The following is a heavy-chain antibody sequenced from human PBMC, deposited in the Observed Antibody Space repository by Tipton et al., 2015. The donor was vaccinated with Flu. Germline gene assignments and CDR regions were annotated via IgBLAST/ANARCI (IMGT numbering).Heavy chain of an antibody. CDR1: GGSFSGYY. CDR3: ARISWFGELLSGNAFDI. V-gene: IGHV4-34*01. J-gene: IGHJ3*02. Sequence: TLSLTCAVYGGSFSGYYWSWIRQPPGKGLEWIGEINHSGSTNYNPSLKSRVTISVDTSKNQFSLKLSSVTAADTAVYYCARISWFGELLSGNAFDIWGQGTMVTVSS. CDR2: INHSGST. D-gene: IGHD3-10*01.